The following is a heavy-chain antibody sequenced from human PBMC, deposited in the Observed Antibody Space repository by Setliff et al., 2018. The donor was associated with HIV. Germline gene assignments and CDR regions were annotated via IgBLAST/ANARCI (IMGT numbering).Heavy chain of an antibody. D-gene: IGHD2-21*01. J-gene: IGHJ3*02. Sequence: SETLSLTCAVSGYSISSGYYWGWIRQPPGKGLEWIGYIYYSGSTNYNPSLKSRVTISVDTSKNQFSLKLSSVTAADAAVYYCARGYGHIVEVIASDAFDIWGQGIMVTVSS. V-gene: IGHV4-38-2*01. CDR3: ARGYGHIVEVIASDAFDI. CDR2: IYYSGST. CDR1: GYSISSGYY.